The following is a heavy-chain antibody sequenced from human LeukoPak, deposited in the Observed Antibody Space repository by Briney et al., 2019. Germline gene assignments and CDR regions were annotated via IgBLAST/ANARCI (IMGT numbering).Heavy chain of an antibody. CDR3: AREGRSSSRNFDY. J-gene: IGHJ4*02. V-gene: IGHV3-30*02. Sequence: GGSLRLSCAASGFTFSSYGMHWVRQAPGKGLEWVAFIRYDGSNKYYADSVKGRFTISRDNSKNTLYLQMNSPRAEDTAVYYCAREGRSSSRNFDYWGQGTLVTVSS. CDR1: GFTFSSYG. CDR2: IRYDGSNK. D-gene: IGHD6-13*01.